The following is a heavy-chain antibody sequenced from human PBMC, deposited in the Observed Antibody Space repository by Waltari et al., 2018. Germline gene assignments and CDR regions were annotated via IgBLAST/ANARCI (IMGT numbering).Heavy chain of an antibody. V-gene: IGHV1-8*01. CDR3: ARVGIAWGTTHIQNDY. Sequence: QVQLVQSGAEVKKPGASVKVSCKASGYTFTSYDINWVRQAPGQGLEWMGWSNPNSGNTGYAQKFQGRVTMTRSTSISTAYMELSSLRSEDTAVYYGARVGIAWGTTHIQNDYWGQGTLVTVSS. D-gene: IGHD6-13*01. J-gene: IGHJ4*02. CDR1: GYTFTSYD. CDR2: SNPNSGNT.